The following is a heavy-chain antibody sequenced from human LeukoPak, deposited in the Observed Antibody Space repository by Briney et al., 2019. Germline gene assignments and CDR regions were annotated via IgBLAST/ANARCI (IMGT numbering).Heavy chain of an antibody. CDR2: IWYDGSNK. J-gene: IGHJ3*02. CDR1: GFTFSSYG. V-gene: IGHV3-33*06. D-gene: IGHD5-18*01. Sequence: GGSLRLSCAASGFTFSSYGMHRVRQAPGKGLEWVAVIWYDGSNKYYADSVKGRFTISRDNSKNTLYLQMNSLRAEDTAVYYCAKGLARGYSYSYAFDIWGQGTMVTVSS. CDR3: AKGLARGYSYSYAFDI.